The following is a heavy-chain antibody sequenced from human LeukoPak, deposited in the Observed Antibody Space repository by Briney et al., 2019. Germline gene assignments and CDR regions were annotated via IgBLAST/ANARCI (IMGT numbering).Heavy chain of an antibody. CDR3: ARLRGATVAHNWFDP. V-gene: IGHV4-61*02. CDR2: MYTSGSS. J-gene: IGHJ5*02. Sequence: PSETLSLTCTVSGGSISSVNDYWNWIRQPAGKGLEWIGRMYTSGSSNYNPSLKSRVTISVDTSKNQCSLRLSSVTAADTAVYYCARLRGATVAHNWFDPWGQGTLVTVSS. CDR1: GGSISSVNDY. D-gene: IGHD6-19*01.